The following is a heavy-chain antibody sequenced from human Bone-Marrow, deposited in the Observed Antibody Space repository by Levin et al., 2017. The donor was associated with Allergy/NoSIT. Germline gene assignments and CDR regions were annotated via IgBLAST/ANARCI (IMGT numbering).Heavy chain of an antibody. CDR2: LYYTGST. Sequence: SETLSLTCSVSGASISSENYFWGWIRQPPGKGLEWIASLYYTGSTYYNPSLKSRVTISADTSKNQFSLNLRPVTASDTFVYYCSRLYYYESGVYHDAFDLWGQGTMVTVSS. V-gene: IGHV4-39*01. CDR3: SRLYYYESGVYHDAFDL. J-gene: IGHJ3*01. CDR1: GASISSENYF. D-gene: IGHD3-22*01.